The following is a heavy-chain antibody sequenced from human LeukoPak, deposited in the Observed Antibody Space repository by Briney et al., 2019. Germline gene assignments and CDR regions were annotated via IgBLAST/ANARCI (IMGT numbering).Heavy chain of an antibody. CDR1: GFSFSSYS. CDR3: ARDGGGGLLQRLVGATNFDY. CDR2: ISSSSSYI. V-gene: IGHV3-21*01. Sequence: GGSLRLSCAASGFSFSSYSMNWVRQAPGKGLEWVSSISSSSSYIYYADSVKGRFTISRDNAKNSLYLQMDSLRAEDTAVYYCARDGGGGLLQRLVGATNFDYWGQGTLVTVSS. J-gene: IGHJ4*02. D-gene: IGHD1-26*01.